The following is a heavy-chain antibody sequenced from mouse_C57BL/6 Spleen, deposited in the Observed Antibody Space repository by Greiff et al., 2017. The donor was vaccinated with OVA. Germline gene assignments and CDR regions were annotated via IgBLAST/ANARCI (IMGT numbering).Heavy chain of an antibody. CDR1: GYSITSGYY. D-gene: IGHD1-1*01. CDR3: ASGVITTDYAMDY. CDR2: ISYDGSN. Sequence: EVQVVESGPGLVKPSQSLSLTCSVTGYSITSGYYWNWIRQFPGNKLEWMGYISYDGSNNYNPSLKNRISITRDTSKNQFFLKLNSVTTEDTATYYCASGVITTDYAMDYWGQGTSVTVSS. J-gene: IGHJ4*01. V-gene: IGHV3-6*01.